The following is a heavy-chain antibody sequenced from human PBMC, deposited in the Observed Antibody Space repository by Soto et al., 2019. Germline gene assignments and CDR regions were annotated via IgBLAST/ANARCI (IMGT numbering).Heavy chain of an antibody. CDR3: AKDLGYCSSTSCYSGMDV. CDR2: ISGSGGST. Sequence: PGGSLRLSCAASGFPFSSYAMSWVRQAPGKGLEWVSAISGSGGSTYYADSVKGRFTISRDNSKNTLYLQMNSLRAEDTAVYYCAKDLGYCSSTSCYSGMDVWGQGTTVPSP. D-gene: IGHD2-2*02. V-gene: IGHV3-23*01. J-gene: IGHJ6*02. CDR1: GFPFSSYA.